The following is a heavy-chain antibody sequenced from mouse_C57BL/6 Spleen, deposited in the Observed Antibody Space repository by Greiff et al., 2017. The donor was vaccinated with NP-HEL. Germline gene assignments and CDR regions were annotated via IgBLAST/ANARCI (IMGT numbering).Heavy chain of an antibody. Sequence: EVMLVESGEGLVKPGGSLKLSCAASGFTFSSYAMSWVRQTPEKRLEWVAYISSGGDYIYYADTVKGRFTISRDNARNTLYLQMSSLKSEDTAMYYCTRDPLWAYYAMDYWGQGTSVTVSS. CDR3: TRDPLWAYYAMDY. CDR1: GFTFSSYA. V-gene: IGHV5-9-1*02. D-gene: IGHD4-1*01. J-gene: IGHJ4*01. CDR2: ISSGGDYI.